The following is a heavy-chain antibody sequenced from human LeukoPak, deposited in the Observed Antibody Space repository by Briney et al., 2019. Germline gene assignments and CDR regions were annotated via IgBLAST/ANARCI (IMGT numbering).Heavy chain of an antibody. Sequence: ASVKVSCKASGYTYTLYYMHWVRRAPGQGLEWMGIINPSGGTANYAQKFQGRVTVTRDTSTSTVYMELSSLRSEDTAVYYCARDLFSSSWYGPYYFDYWGQGTLVTVSS. CDR2: INPSGGTA. CDR1: GYTYTLYY. CDR3: ARDLFSSSWYGPYYFDY. D-gene: IGHD6-13*01. J-gene: IGHJ4*02. V-gene: IGHV1-46*01.